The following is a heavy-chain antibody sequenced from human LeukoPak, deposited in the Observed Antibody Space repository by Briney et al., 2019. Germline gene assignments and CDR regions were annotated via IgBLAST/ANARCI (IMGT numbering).Heavy chain of an antibody. CDR2: ISGYNGKT. V-gene: IGHV1-18*01. J-gene: IGHJ4*02. Sequence: GASVKVSCKASGYTFTNYGISWVRQAPGQGLEWMGWISGYNGKTNYAQKLQGRVTMTTDTSTSIAYMELRSLRPDDTAVYYCARDTGIAVAGTGDFDYWGQGTLVTVSS. CDR3: ARDTGIAVAGTGDFDY. D-gene: IGHD6-13*01. CDR1: GYTFTNYG.